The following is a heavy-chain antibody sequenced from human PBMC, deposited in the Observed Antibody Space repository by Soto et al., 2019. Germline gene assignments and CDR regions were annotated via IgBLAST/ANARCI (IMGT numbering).Heavy chain of an antibody. J-gene: IGHJ3*02. CDR1: GFSLSTRAVG. CDR3: AHRHELGSFDI. V-gene: IGHV2-5*01. CDR2: IYWNDDK. Sequence: QITLKESGPTLVKPTQTLTLTCTFSGFSLSTRAVGVGWIRQPPGKALEWLALIYWNDDKRYSPSLKNRLTITKDTSKNHVVLTMTNMDPVDTATYYCAHRHELGSFDIWGQGTKVTVSS. D-gene: IGHD1-26*01.